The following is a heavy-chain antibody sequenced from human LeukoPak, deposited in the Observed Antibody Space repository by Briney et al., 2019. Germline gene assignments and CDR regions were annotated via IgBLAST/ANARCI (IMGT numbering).Heavy chain of an antibody. J-gene: IGHJ5*02. V-gene: IGHV4-34*01. CDR3: ATTFADTPPPLTNH. D-gene: IGHD5-18*01. CDR1: GGSFNNYY. Sequence: ASETLSLTCAVYGGSFNNYYCSWIRQAPGKGLEWIGEINHSGGVDYNPSLKGRATISVDTSKKQFSLRVTSVTAADTAVYFCATTFADTPPPLTNHWDQGTLVTVSS. CDR2: INHSGGV.